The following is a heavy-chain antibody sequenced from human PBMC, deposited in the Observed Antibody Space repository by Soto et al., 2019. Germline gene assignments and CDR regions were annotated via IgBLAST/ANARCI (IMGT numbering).Heavy chain of an antibody. D-gene: IGHD3-10*01. CDR2: ISGSGSSI. CDR3: ARESGLHFGEMSHGYFDL. Sequence: EVQLVESGGGLVQPGGSLRLSCAASGFILSNYEMNWVRQAPGKGLEWLSYISGSGSSIYYSDSLKGRFTISRDNAKNSLDLRMNSLRAEDTAVYYCARESGLHFGEMSHGYFDLWGRGTLVTVSS. J-gene: IGHJ2*01. V-gene: IGHV3-48*03. CDR1: GFILSNYE.